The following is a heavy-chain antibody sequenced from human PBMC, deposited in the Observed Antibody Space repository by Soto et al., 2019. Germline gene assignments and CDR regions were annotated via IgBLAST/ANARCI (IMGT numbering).Heavy chain of an antibody. CDR3: AKDLVGASYYYYYGMDV. J-gene: IGHJ6*02. CDR2: ISGSGGST. D-gene: IGHD1-26*01. CDR1: GFTFSSYA. V-gene: IGHV3-23*01. Sequence: GSLSLSCAASGFTFSSYAMSWVRQAPGKGLEWVSAISGSGGSTYYADSVKGRFTISRDNSKNTLYLQMNSLRAEDTAVYYCAKDLVGASYYYYYGMDVWGQGTTVTVSS.